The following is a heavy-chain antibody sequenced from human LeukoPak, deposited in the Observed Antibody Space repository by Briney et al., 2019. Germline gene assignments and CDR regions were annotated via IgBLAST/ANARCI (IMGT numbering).Heavy chain of an antibody. Sequence: SETLSLTCAVYGGSFSGYYWSWIRQPPGKGLEWIGEINHSGSTNYNPSLKSRVTISVDTSKNQFSLKLSSVTAADTAVYYCALLGYSSGWNSAYHVYWGQGTLVTVSS. V-gene: IGHV4-34*01. CDR1: GGSFSGYY. J-gene: IGHJ4*02. D-gene: IGHD6-19*01. CDR2: INHSGST. CDR3: ALLGYSSGWNSAYHVY.